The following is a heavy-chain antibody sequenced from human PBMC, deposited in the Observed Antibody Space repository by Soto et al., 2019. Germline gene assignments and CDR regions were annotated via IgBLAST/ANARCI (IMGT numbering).Heavy chain of an antibody. CDR2: INPNSGGT. Sequence: RASVKVSCKASGYTFTGYYMHWVRQAPGQGLEWMGWINPNSGGTNYAQKFQGWVTMTRDTSISTAYMELSRLRSDDTAVYYCARDLGGWYDYYYGMDVWGQGTTVTVSS. D-gene: IGHD6-19*01. J-gene: IGHJ6*02. CDR3: ARDLGGWYDYYYGMDV. V-gene: IGHV1-2*04. CDR1: GYTFTGYY.